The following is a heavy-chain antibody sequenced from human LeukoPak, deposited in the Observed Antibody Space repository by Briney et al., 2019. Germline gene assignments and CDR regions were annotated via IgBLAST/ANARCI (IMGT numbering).Heavy chain of an antibody. D-gene: IGHD2-21*02. Sequence: PSQTLSLTCNVSGGSISTGGYSWSRIRQPPGAGLEWIGYFHHAGYTSYNPSLKSRVTISGDRSKNQFSLNLNSVTAADTAVYYCVRGGGLPNCGGDCPPDSWGQGKMVTVSS. CDR2: FHHAGYT. CDR3: VRGGGLPNCGGDCPPDS. V-gene: IGHV4-30-2*01. CDR1: GGSISTGGYS. J-gene: IGHJ3*02.